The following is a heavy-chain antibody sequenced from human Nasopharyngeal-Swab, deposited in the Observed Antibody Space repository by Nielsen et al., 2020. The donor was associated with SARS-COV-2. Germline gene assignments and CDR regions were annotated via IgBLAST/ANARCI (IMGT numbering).Heavy chain of an antibody. CDR3: ARESPPDWYFDL. CDR2: IYYSGST. V-gene: IGHV4-39*07. J-gene: IGHJ2*01. CDR1: GGSISSSSYY. Sequence: SETLSLTCTVSGGSISSSSYYWGWIRQPPGKGLEWIGSIYYSGSTYYNPPLKSRVTISVDTSKNQFSLKLSSVTAADTAVYYCARESPPDWYFDLWGRGTLVTVSS.